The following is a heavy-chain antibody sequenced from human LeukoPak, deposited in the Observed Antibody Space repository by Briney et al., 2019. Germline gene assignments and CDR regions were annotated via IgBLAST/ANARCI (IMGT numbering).Heavy chain of an antibody. CDR1: GFTFSTYA. D-gene: IGHD1-26*01. V-gene: IGHV3-23*01. CDR2: ISDSGGNT. CDR3: AKGLRGYSGSPDDAFDI. Sequence: GSLRLSCAASGFTFSTYAMSWVRQAPGKGLEWVSTISDSGGNTYYADSVKGRFTISRDNSKNTLYLQMNSLRAEDTAVYYCAKGLRGYSGSPDDAFDIWGQGTMVTVSS. J-gene: IGHJ3*02.